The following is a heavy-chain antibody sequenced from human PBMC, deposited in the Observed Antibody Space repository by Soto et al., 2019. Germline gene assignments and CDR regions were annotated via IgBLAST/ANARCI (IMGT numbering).Heavy chain of an antibody. D-gene: IGHD6-13*01. CDR3: ARDLRAAGRPGMDV. CDR1: GGRLSSYA. Sequence: VKVACKASGGRLSSYAIIWVRQAPGQGLEWMGGIIPIVGTGNYAQNFQGRVTITADESTSTAYMELSSLRSEDTAMYYCARDLRAAGRPGMDVWGQRTTVTVPS. CDR2: IIPIVGTG. J-gene: IGHJ6*02. V-gene: IGHV1-69*01.